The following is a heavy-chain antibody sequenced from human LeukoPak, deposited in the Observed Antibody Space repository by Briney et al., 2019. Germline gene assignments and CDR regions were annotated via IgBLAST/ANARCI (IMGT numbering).Heavy chain of an antibody. CDR2: IYYSGIT. Sequence: SGTLSLTCTVSGGSISSQYWSLIRQPPGKGLEWVGYIYYSGITKYSPSLKSRVTISVDTSKNQFSLRLTSVTAADTAVYYCARTSYHYKSGDYGWYFDYWGQGTLVTVSA. V-gene: IGHV4-59*11. CDR1: GGSISSQY. D-gene: IGHD3-10*01. CDR3: ARTSYHYKSGDYGWYFDY. J-gene: IGHJ4*02.